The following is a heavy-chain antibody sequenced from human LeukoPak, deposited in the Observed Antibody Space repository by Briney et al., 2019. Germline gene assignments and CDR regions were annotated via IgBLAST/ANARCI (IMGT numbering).Heavy chain of an antibody. D-gene: IGHD3-10*01. CDR1: GFTFGDYA. CDR2: IRSTAYGVTT. V-gene: IGHV3-49*04. CDR3: ARVSWFGELLFHGY. J-gene: IGHJ4*02. Sequence: GSLRLSCAAPGFTFGDYAMSWVRPAPGKGLEWVGFIRSTAYGVTTEYAASVKGRFGISRDDTKSIAYLQRYSLKSEDTAVYYCARVSWFGELLFHGYWGQGTLVTVSA.